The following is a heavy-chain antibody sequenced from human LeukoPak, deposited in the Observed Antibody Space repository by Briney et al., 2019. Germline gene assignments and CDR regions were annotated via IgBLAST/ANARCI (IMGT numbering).Heavy chain of an antibody. D-gene: IGHD3-10*01. V-gene: IGHV2-5*02. Sequence: SGPTLVKPTQTLTLTCTFSGFSLSTSGVSVGWIRQPPGTSLEWLALIYWDDDKRYSPSLKSRLTITKDTSKNQVVLTMTNMDPVDTATYYCAHMIDGSGSYYLDYWGQGTLVTVSS. CDR1: GFSLSTSGVS. CDR3: AHMIDGSGSYYLDY. J-gene: IGHJ4*02. CDR2: IYWDDDK.